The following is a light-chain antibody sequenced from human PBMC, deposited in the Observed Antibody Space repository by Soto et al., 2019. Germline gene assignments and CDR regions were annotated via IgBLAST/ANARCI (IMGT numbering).Light chain of an antibody. J-gene: IGLJ1*01. V-gene: IGLV2-14*01. CDR1: NSDVGIYDF. CDR3: ISYTSDDARYV. CDR2: EVS. Sequence: QSALTQPASVSGTPGQSITISCSGSNSDVGIYDFVSWYQHHPGRAPKLIVSEVSHRPSGVSNRFSGSKSGNTASLTISGIQTEDEADYYGISYTSDDARYVFETGTKLTVL.